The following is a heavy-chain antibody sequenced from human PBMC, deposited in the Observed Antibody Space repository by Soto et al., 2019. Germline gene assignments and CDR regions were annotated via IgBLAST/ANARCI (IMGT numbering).Heavy chain of an antibody. D-gene: IGHD3-22*01. Sequence: EVRLVESGGGLVQPGGSLRLSCAASGFTFSSYSMNWVRQAPGKGLEWVSYISSSSSTRYYADSVKGRFTISRDNAKNSLYLQMNSMRDEDTAVYYCATTEPTTYYVCCGYLGSYYYYYGMDVWGQGTTVTVSS. CDR1: GFTFSSYS. J-gene: IGHJ6*02. V-gene: IGHV3-48*02. CDR3: ATTEPTTYYVCCGYLGSYYYYYGMDV. CDR2: ISSSSSTR.